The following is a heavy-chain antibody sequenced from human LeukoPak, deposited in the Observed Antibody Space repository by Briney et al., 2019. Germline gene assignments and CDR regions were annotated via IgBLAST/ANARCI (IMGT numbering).Heavy chain of an antibody. J-gene: IGHJ6*02. Sequence: TGGSLRLSCAASGFTFSDSTMHWVRQASGKGLEWVGRIRNKANNYATAYATSVKGRFTLSRDDSKNTAYLQMNSLKTEDTALYYCVRGAASGSYYGLGVWGQGATVTVSS. D-gene: IGHD1-26*01. V-gene: IGHV3-73*01. CDR1: GFTFSDST. CDR2: IRNKANNYAT. CDR3: VRGAASGSYYGLGV.